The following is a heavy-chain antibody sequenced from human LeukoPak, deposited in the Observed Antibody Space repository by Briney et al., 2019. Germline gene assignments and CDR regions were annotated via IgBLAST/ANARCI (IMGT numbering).Heavy chain of an antibody. J-gene: IGHJ3*02. Sequence: KSSETLSLTCAVYGGSFSDYYWSWIRQPPGKGLEWIGEINHSGSTNYNPSLKSRVTISVDTSKNQFSLKLSSVTAADTAVYYCARGLALYYDFWSGYYTRDAFDIWGQGTMVTVSS. D-gene: IGHD3-3*01. CDR3: ARGLALYYDFWSGYYTRDAFDI. V-gene: IGHV4-34*01. CDR2: INHSGST. CDR1: GGSFSDYY.